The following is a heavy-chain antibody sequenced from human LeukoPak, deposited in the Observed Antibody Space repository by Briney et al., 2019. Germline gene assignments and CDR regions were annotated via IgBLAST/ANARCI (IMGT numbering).Heavy chain of an antibody. D-gene: IGHD5-18*01. Sequence: PGGSLRLSCAASGFTFSSYGMHWVRQAPGKGLEWVAVISYDGSNKYYADSVKGRFTISRDNSKNTLYLQMNSLRAEGTAVYYCAKGEWIQLWFGDYWGQGTLVTVSS. CDR1: GFTFSSYG. V-gene: IGHV3-30*18. J-gene: IGHJ4*02. CDR2: ISYDGSNK. CDR3: AKGEWIQLWFGDY.